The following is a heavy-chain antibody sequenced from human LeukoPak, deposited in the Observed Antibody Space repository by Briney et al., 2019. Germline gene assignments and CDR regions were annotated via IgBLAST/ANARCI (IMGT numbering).Heavy chain of an antibody. Sequence: SETLSLTCTVSGGSINSYYWSWIRQPPGKGLEWIGYISYTGGETNYNPSLKSRPTISIDTSKNQFSLMLTSVTAADTAVYYCARQPGGTAAFDIWAQGTMVTVSS. V-gene: IGHV4-59*08. D-gene: IGHD1-14*01. J-gene: IGHJ3*02. CDR1: GGSINSYY. CDR2: ISYTGGET. CDR3: ARQPGGTAAFDI.